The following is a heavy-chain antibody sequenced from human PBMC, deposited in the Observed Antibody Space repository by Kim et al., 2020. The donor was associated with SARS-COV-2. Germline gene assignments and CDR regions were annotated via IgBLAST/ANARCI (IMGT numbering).Heavy chain of an antibody. D-gene: IGHD5-18*01. CDR2: IIHTGRA. J-gene: IGHJ6*03. Sequence: SETLSLTCAVYGGSFSNYYWTWIRQSPGKGLEFIGEIIHTGRANYNPSLKSRVTISEDPSKNQFSLKLTSVTAADTAVYYCARGLDYSLGYYYYLDVWGKATSVTVYS. V-gene: IGHV4-34*01. CDR1: GGSFSNYY. CDR3: ARGLDYSLGYYYYLDV.